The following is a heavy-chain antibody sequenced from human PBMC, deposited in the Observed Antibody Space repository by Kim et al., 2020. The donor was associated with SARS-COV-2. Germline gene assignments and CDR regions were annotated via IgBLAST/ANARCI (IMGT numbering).Heavy chain of an antibody. CDR2: LVGSSGNT. J-gene: IGHJ4*02. V-gene: IGHV3-23*01. CDR1: GFTFTAYA. CDR3: AKGHGSS. D-gene: IGHD6-6*01. Sequence: GGSLRHSCAASGFTFTAYAMGWVRQAPGKGLQWVSLVGSSGNTYYADSVKGRFTISRDNSENTLSLQMNSLRVEDTAIYYCAKGHGSSWGQGTLVTVSS.